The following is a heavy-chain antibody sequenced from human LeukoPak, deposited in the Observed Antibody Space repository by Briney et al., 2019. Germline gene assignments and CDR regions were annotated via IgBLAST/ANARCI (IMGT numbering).Heavy chain of an antibody. V-gene: IGHV1-69*02. CDR2: IIPILGIA. CDR1: GGTFSSYT. J-gene: IGHJ4*02. Sequence: GASVKVSCKAPGGTFSSYTISWVRQAPGQGLEWMGRIIPILGIANYAQKFQGRVTITADKSTSTAYMELSSLRSEDTAVYYCARSYYYDSSGYYYSDFYWGQGTLVTVSS. D-gene: IGHD3-22*01. CDR3: ARSYYYDSSGYYYSDFY.